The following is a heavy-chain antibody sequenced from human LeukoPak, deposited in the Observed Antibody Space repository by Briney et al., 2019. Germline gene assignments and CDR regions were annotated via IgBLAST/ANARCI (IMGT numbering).Heavy chain of an antibody. CDR1: GFTFSDYY. V-gene: IGHV3-11*01. D-gene: IGHD6-19*01. J-gene: IGHJ4*02. CDR3: ARSRGFSCFVHAY. CDR2: ISSSSRTI. Sequence: PGGSLRLSCAASGFTFSDYYMSWIRQAPGKGLEWVSYISSSSRTIYYADSVKGRFTISRDNAKNSVFLQMNSLRVEDTAVYYCARSRGFSCFVHAYWGQGTLVTVSS.